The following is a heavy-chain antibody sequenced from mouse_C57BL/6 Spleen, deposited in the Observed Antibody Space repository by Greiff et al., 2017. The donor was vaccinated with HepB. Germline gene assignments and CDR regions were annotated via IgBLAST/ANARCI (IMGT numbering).Heavy chain of an antibody. Sequence: EVQGVESGGGLVKPGGSLKLSCAASGFTFSDYGMHWVRQAPEKGLEWVAYISSGSSTIYYADTVKGRFTISRDNAKNTLFLQMTSLRSEDTAMYYCARPLGRDWYFDVWGTGTTVTVSS. CDR2: ISSGSSTI. CDR1: GFTFSDYG. J-gene: IGHJ1*03. D-gene: IGHD4-1*01. CDR3: ARPLGRDWYFDV. V-gene: IGHV5-17*01.